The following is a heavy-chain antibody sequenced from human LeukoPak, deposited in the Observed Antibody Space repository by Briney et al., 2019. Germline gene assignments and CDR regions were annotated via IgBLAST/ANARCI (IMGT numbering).Heavy chain of an antibody. CDR1: GFTFRTYA. J-gene: IGHJ4*02. CDR3: VRISMGYYDY. CDR2: ISSNGDNT. D-gene: IGHD2/OR15-2a*01. Sequence: GGSLRLSCSASGFTFRTYAIHWVRQAPGKRLEYVSAISSNGDNTYYGDSVKGRFTISRDNSKNTLYLQMSGLRAEDTAVYYCVRISMGYYDYWGQGTLVTVFS. V-gene: IGHV3-64D*06.